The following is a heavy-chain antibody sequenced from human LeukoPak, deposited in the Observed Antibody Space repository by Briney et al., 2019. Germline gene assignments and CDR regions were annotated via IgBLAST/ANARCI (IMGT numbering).Heavy chain of an antibody. V-gene: IGHV4-30-4*08. CDR1: GGSISSGDYY. CDR3: ARDKEGYISRYYYYYMDV. D-gene: IGHD6-13*01. J-gene: IGHJ6*03. CDR2: IYYSGST. Sequence: SETLSLTCTVSGGSISSGDYYWSWIRQPPGKGLEWIGYIYYSGSTYYNPSLKSRVTMSVDTSKNQFSLKLSSVTAADTAVYYCARDKEGYISRYYYYYMDVWAKGTTVTVSS.